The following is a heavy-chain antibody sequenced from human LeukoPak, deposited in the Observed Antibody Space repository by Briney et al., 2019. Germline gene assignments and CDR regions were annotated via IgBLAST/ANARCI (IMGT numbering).Heavy chain of an antibody. D-gene: IGHD2-15*01. CDR2: ICSSSSYI. J-gene: IGHJ6*02. V-gene: IGHV3-21*01. Sequence: GGSLRLSCAASGFTFSSYSMNWVRQAPGKGLEWVSSICSSSSYIYYADSVKGRFTISRDNAKNSLYLQMNSLRAEDTAVYYCARGSPCSGGSCYRNYYYYGMDVWGQGTTVTVSS. CDR3: ARGSPCSGGSCYRNYYYYGMDV. CDR1: GFTFSSYS.